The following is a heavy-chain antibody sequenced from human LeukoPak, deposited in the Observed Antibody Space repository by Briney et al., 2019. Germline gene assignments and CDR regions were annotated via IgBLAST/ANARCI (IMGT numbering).Heavy chain of an antibody. D-gene: IGHD2-2*02. V-gene: IGHV3-74*01. CDR3: ARCDSSSCYTGFDP. J-gene: IGHJ5*02. CDR1: EFTFSSYW. CDR2: INSDGSST. Sequence: GGSLRLSCAASEFTFSSYWMHWVRQAPGKGLVWVSRINSDGSSTTYADSVKGRFTISRDNAKNTLYLQMNSLRAEDTAVYYCARCDSSSCYTGFDPRGQGTLVTVSS.